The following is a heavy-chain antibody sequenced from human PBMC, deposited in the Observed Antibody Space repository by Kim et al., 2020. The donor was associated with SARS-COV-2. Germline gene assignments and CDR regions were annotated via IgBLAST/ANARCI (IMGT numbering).Heavy chain of an antibody. D-gene: IGHD6-25*01. CDR2: IIPIFGTA. Sequence: SVKVSCKASGGTFSSYAISWVRQAPGQGLEWMGGIIPIFGTANYAQKFQGRVTITADESTSTAYMELSSLRSEDTAVYYCARSREGAAYWYFDLWGRGTLVNISS. V-gene: IGHV1-69*13. CDR1: GGTFSSYA. CDR3: ARSREGAAYWYFDL. J-gene: IGHJ2*01.